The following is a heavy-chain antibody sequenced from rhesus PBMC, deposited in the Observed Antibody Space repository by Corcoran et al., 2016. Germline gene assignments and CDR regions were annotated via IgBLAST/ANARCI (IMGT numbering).Heavy chain of an antibody. V-gene: IGHV4-169*01. CDR2: FYGSGSST. Sequence: QLQLQESGPGLVKPSETLSVTCAVSGGSISSSYWSWFHQAPGKELAWIGYFYGSGSSTNYNPSLRSRVTLSVDTSQNQLSRKLISVTTAETTVYYWARGYSGFNYWGQGVLVTVSS. D-gene: IGHD5-42*01. CDR3: ARGYSGFNY. CDR1: GGSISSSY. J-gene: IGHJ4*01.